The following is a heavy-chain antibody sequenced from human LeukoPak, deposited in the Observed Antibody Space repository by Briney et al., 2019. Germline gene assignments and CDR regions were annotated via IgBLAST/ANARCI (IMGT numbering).Heavy chain of an antibody. Sequence: GGSLRLSCEVSGFPFTLYNMNWVRQAPGKGLEWLSYISSSTNTIYYADSVKGRFTISRDNSKNTLYLQMNSLRAEDTAVYYCAKDPEQGLYYYYMDVWGKGTTVTVSS. V-gene: IGHV3-48*01. CDR1: GFPFTLYN. CDR2: ISSSTNTI. D-gene: IGHD1/OR15-1a*01. J-gene: IGHJ6*03. CDR3: AKDPEQGLYYYYMDV.